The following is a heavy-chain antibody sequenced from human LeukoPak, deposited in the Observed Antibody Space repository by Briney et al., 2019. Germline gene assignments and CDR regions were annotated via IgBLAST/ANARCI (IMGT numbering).Heavy chain of an antibody. J-gene: IGHJ6*02. V-gene: IGHV4-39*07. CDR3: ARDGGSSWVDLYYYYYYGMDV. D-gene: IGHD6-13*01. CDR1: GGSISSSNYY. CDR2: IFYTGST. Sequence: SETLSLTCSASGGSISSSNYYWGWIRQPPGKGLEWIGSIFYTGSTYYNPSLKSRVTISVDTSKNQFSLKLSSVTAADTAVYYCARDGGSSWVDLYYYYYYGMDVWGQGTTVTVSS.